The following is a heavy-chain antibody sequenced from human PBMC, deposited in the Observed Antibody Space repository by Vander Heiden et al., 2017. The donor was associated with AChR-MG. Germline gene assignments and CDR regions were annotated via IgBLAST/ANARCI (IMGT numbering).Heavy chain of an antibody. V-gene: IGHV3-15*01. CDR1: GLPLRHAW. Sequence: EVHLVESGGGLVKPGGSLRLSFALSGLPLRHAWMSWVRQAPGKGLEWVGRVRTNADGGTREYAAPVKGRFTVSREDSQNMLYLNLNGLKTDDTGVYDGVGESYYEIRDWGQGTLVTVSS. D-gene: IGHD3-9*01. J-gene: IGHJ4*02. CDR2: VRTNADGGTR. CDR3: VGESYYEIRD.